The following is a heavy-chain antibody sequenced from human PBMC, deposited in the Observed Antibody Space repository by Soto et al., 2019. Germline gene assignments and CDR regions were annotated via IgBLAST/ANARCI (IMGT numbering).Heavy chain of an antibody. D-gene: IGHD2-2*02. J-gene: IGHJ4*02. CDR1: GGSISSYY. Sequence: TLSLTCPVSGGSISSYYWSWIRQPPGKGLEWIGYIYYSGSTNYNPSLKSRVTISVDTSKNQFSLKLSSVTAADTAVYYCARGITDIVVVPAAIRFDYWGQGTLVTVSS. CDR2: IYYSGST. CDR3: ARGITDIVVVPAAIRFDY. V-gene: IGHV4-59*01.